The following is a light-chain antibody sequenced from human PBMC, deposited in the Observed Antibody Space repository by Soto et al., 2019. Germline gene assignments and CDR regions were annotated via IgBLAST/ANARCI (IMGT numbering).Light chain of an antibody. V-gene: IGLV4-60*03. Sequence: QPVLTQSSSASASLGSSVKLTCTLSSGHSSNIIAWHQQQPGKAPRYLMKLERSGNYIKGSGVPDRFSGSSSGADRYLTISNPQSEDEADYYCETWDSNTRVFGGGTTLTVL. CDR1: SGHSSNI. J-gene: IGLJ2*01. CDR3: ETWDSNTRV. CDR2: LERSGNY.